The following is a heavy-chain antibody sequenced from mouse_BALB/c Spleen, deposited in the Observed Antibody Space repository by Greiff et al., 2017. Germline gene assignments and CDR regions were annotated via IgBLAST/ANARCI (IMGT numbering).Heavy chain of an antibody. J-gene: IGHJ1*01. V-gene: IGHV14-3*02. CDR3: ASPADWYFDV. Sequence: VQLQQSGAELVKPGASVKLSCTASGFNIKDTYMHWVKQRPEQGLEWIGRIDPANGNTKYDPKFQGKATITADTSSNTAYLQLSSLTSEDTAVYYCASPADWYFDVWGAGTTVTVSS. CDR2: IDPANGNT. CDR1: GFNIKDTY.